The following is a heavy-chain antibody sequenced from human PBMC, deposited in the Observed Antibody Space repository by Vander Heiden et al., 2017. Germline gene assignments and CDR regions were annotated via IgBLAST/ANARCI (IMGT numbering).Heavy chain of an antibody. V-gene: IGHV1-2*02. J-gene: IGHJ4*02. CDR2: INPNSGGT. CDR3: ARDHSIFGVVSAPDY. D-gene: IGHD3-3*01. CDR1: GYTFTGYY. Sequence: QVQLVQSGAEVKKPGASVKVSCKASGYTFTGYYMHWVRQAPGQGLEWMGWINPNSGGTNYAQKFQGRVTMTRVTSISTAYMELSRLRSDDTAVYYCARDHSIFGVVSAPDYWGQGTLVTVSS.